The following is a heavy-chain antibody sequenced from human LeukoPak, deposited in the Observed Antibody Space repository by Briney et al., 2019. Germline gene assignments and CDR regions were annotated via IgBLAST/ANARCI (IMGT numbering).Heavy chain of an antibody. CDR1: GYTFTSYY. Sequence: ASVKVSCKASGYTFTSYYMHWVRQAPGQGLEWMGIINPSGGSTSYAQKFQGRVTMTRDMSTSTVYMELSSLRSEDTAVYYCARDRTDTNDAFDIWGQGTMVTVSS. CDR2: INPSGGST. V-gene: IGHV1-46*01. J-gene: IGHJ3*02. D-gene: IGHD5-18*01. CDR3: ARDRTDTNDAFDI.